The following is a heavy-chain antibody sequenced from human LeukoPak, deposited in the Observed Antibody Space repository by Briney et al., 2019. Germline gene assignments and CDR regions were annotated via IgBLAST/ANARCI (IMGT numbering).Heavy chain of an antibody. J-gene: IGHJ5*02. D-gene: IGHD1-26*01. CDR3: ARHRSRGWFDP. CDR2: INHSGST. V-gene: IGHV4-34*01. Sequence: PSETLSLTCAVYGGSFSGYYWSWIRQPPGKGLEWIGEINHSGSTNYNPSLKSRVTISVDTSKNQFSLELSSVTAADTAVYYCARHRSRGWFDPWGQGTLVTVSS. CDR1: GGSFSGYY.